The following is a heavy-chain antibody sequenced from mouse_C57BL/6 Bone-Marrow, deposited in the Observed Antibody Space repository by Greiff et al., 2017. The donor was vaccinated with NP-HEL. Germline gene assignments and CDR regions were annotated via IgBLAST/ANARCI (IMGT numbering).Heavy chain of an antibody. CDR3: ARITTVVATRGYYFDY. V-gene: IGHV3-6*01. D-gene: IGHD1-1*01. J-gene: IGHJ2*01. CDR2: ISYDGSN. CDR1: GYSITSGYY. Sequence: EVKVEESGPGLVKPSQSLSLTCSVTGYSITSGYYWNWIRQFPGNKLEWMGYISYDGSNNYNPSLKNRISITRDTSKNQFFLKLNSVTTEDTATYYCARITTVVATRGYYFDYWGQGTTLTVSS.